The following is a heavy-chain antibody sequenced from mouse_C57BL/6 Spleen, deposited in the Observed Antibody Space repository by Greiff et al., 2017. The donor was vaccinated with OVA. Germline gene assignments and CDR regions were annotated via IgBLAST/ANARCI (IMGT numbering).Heavy chain of an antibody. D-gene: IGHD1-1*01. V-gene: IGHV1-81*01. J-gene: IGHJ3*01. CDR2: IYPRSGNT. Sequence: VKLMESGAELARPGASVKLSCKASGYTFTSYGISWVKQRTGQGLEWIGEIYPRSGNTYYNEKFKGKATLTADKSSSTAYMELRSLTSEDSAVYFCADYYYGSSGAYWGQGTLVTVSA. CDR1: GYTFTSYG. CDR3: ADYYYGSSGAY.